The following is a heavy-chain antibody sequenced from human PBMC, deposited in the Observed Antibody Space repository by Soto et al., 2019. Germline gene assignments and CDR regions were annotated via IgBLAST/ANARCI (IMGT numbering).Heavy chain of an antibody. CDR3: AKSRMGSSWYEGDS. Sequence: QVELVESGGGVVQPWRSLRLSCAASGFPFSSYGMHWVRQAPGKGLEWVAVISYDGSNQYYADSVKGRFTISRDNSKNTLYLEVNSLRPEDTAVYFCAKSRMGSSWYEGDSWGQGTLVTVSS. V-gene: IGHV3-30*18. J-gene: IGHJ4*02. D-gene: IGHD6-13*01. CDR2: ISYDGSNQ. CDR1: GFPFSSYG.